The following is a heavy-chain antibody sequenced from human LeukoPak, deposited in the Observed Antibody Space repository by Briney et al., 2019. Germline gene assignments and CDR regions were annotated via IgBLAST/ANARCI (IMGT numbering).Heavy chain of an antibody. CDR2: VSGGDERT. V-gene: IGHV3-23*01. D-gene: IGHD2-15*01. CDR1: GFTFSSYA. CDR3: AKRRGIGSWYYSALDV. J-gene: IGHJ6*02. Sequence: PGGFLRLSCAASGFTFSSYAMTWVRQAPGKGLEWVSVVSGGDERTYYADSVKGRVTISRDDSKTTLYLQMNSLRVEDTAVYFCAKRRGIGSWYYSALDVWGQGTTVTVSS.